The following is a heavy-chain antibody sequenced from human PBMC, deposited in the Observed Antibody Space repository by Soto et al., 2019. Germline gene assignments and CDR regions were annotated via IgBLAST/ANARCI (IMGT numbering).Heavy chain of an antibody. CDR1: GFTFSSYW. V-gene: IGHV3-74*01. CDR3: AIRASYYDSSGYFDY. J-gene: IGHJ4*02. CDR2: INSDGSST. D-gene: IGHD3-22*01. Sequence: EVQLVESGGGLVQPGGSLRLSCAASGFTFSSYWMHWVRQAPGKGLVWVSRINSDGSSTSYADSVKGRFTISRDNAKNTLYLKRNSLRAEDTAVYYCAIRASYYDSSGYFDYWGQGTLVNVSS.